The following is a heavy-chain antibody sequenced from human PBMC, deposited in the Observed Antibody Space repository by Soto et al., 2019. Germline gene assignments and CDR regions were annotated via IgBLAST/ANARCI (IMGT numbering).Heavy chain of an antibody. V-gene: IGHV4-4*02. D-gene: IGHD3-10*01. J-gene: IGHJ3*02. Sequence: SETLSLTYTVSNASISSRKWWTWVRQTPGKGLEWIGEIYHSGSINHNPSLKSRVTMSVDKSKNQFSLKMTSVTAADTGVYYCASKFGELLADAFDIWGQGTVVTVSS. CDR2: IYHSGSI. CDR3: ASKFGELLADAFDI. CDR1: NASISSRKW.